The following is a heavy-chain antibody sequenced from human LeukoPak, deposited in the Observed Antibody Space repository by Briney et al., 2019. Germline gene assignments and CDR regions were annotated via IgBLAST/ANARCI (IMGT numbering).Heavy chain of an antibody. CDR1: GDSLSSNSAA. V-gene: IGHV6-1*01. CDR2: TYYRSKWYN. CDR3: TRDQDGYNAFDY. D-gene: IGHD5-24*01. J-gene: IGHJ4*02. Sequence: SQTLSLTCALSGDSLSSNSAAWNWLRQSPSRGLEWLGRTYYRSKWYNDYAVSVKSRITINPDTSKNQFSLQLNSVTPEDTAVYYCTRDQDGYNAFDYWGQGTLVTVSS.